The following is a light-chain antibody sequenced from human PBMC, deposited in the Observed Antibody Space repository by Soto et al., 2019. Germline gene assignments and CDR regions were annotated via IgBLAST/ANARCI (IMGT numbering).Light chain of an antibody. Sequence: MMMTQSPATLSLSPGERATLSCRVSQSVGSSLAWYQQKPGQAPRLLIYDASNRATGIPARFSGSGSGTDFTLTINSLEPEDVAVYYCQQRSYLFTFGGGTKVDI. CDR1: QSVGSS. CDR2: DAS. J-gene: IGKJ4*01. V-gene: IGKV3-11*01. CDR3: QQRSYLFT.